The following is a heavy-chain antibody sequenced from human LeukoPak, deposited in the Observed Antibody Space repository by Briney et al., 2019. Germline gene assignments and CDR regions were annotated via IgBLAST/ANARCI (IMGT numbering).Heavy chain of an antibody. D-gene: IGHD2-2*01. V-gene: IGHV3-49*04. Sequence: PGGSRRLSCSTSGFTFGDYAMSWVRQAPGKGLEWVGFIQAKAYGGATKYAASVNGRFSISRDDSQSIANLQMNDLKTEDTAVYYCTRAPHPRCSSSGCYLDYWGQGTLVTVSS. CDR2: IQAKAYGGAT. CDR1: GFTFGDYA. J-gene: IGHJ4*02. CDR3: TRAPHPRCSSSGCYLDY.